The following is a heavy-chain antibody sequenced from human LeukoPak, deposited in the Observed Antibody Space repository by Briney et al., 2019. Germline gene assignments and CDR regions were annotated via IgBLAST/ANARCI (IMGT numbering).Heavy chain of an antibody. CDR2: ISSNGYSV. CDR1: GFNFDDYA. V-gene: IGHV3-9*01. J-gene: IGHJ4*02. Sequence: PGGSLRLSCAASGFNFDDYAMHWVRQAPGKGLEWVSGISSNGYSVGYADSVKGRFSISRDSAKNSLYLQMNSLRAEDTAVYYCARWYSSGWYGYLDYWGQGTLVTVSS. D-gene: IGHD6-19*01. CDR3: ARWYSSGWYGYLDY.